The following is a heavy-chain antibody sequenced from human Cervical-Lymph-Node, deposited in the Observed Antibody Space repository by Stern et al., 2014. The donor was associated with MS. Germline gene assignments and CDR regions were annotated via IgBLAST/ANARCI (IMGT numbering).Heavy chain of an antibody. CDR1: GFTFSDHY. D-gene: IGHD2-21*01. CDR3: ANSIA. Sequence: VQLVESGGGLVKHGGSLTLSCAASGFTFSDHYMNWIRQTPVQGLDGVSYINGSRTAIYYPNSVKCRFTNSRDNGKKSLYLQMYSLRVEDTAIYYGANSIAWGQGTLVTVSP. V-gene: IGHV3-11*01. J-gene: IGHJ4*02. CDR2: INGSRTAI.